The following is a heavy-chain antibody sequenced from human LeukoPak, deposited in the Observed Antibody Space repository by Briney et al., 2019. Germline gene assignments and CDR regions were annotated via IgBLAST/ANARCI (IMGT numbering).Heavy chain of an antibody. CDR1: GGSFSGYY. J-gene: IGHJ5*02. Sequence: PSETLSLTCAVYGGSFSGYYWSWIRQPPGKGLEWIGEINHSGSTNYNPSLKSRVTILVDTSKNQFSLKLSPVTAADTAVYYCARDSVDTGSSAWGQGTLVTVSS. D-gene: IGHD5-18*01. CDR2: INHSGST. CDR3: ARDSVDTGSSA. V-gene: IGHV4-34*01.